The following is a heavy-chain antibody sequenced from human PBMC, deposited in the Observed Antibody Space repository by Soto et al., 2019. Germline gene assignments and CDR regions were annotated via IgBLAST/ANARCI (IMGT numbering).Heavy chain of an antibody. D-gene: IGHD2-2*01. J-gene: IGHJ6*03. CDR3: AKEWSSNYYYYMDV. CDR1: GFTFDDYA. V-gene: IGHV3-9*01. Sequence: LRLSCAASGFTFDDYAMHWVRQAPGKGLEWVSGISWNSGSIGYADSVKGRFTISRDNAKNSLYLQMNSLRAEDTALYYCAKEWSSNYYYYMDVWGKGTTVTVSS. CDR2: ISWNSGSI.